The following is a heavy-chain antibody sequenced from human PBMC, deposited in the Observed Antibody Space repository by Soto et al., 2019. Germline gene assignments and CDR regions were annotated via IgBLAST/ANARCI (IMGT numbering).Heavy chain of an antibody. CDR3: ARDRRLLGVSITIFGVPMGDYAFDI. D-gene: IGHD3-3*01. CDR1: GFTFSYYY. J-gene: IGHJ3*02. Sequence: PGGSLRLSCAASGFTFSYYYMSWIRQAPGKGLEGVSYISSSGSTIYYADSVKGRFTISRDNAKNSLYLQMNSLGAEDTAVYYCARDRRLLGVSITIFGVPMGDYAFDIWGQGTMVTVSS. V-gene: IGHV3-11*01. CDR2: ISSSGSTI.